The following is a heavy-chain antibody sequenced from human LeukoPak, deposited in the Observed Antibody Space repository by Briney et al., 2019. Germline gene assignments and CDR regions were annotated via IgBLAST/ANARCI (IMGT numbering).Heavy chain of an antibody. CDR1: GFNFDDYA. CDR3: AKDPAAGTPYSWFDP. J-gene: IGHJ5*02. D-gene: IGHD6-13*01. CDR2: ISGDGGTT. V-gene: IGHV3-43*02. Sequence: PGGSLRLSCAASGFNFDDYAMHWVRHAPGKGLEWVSFISGDGGTTYYADSVKGRFTISRDNSKNSLYLQMNSLRIEDTALYYCAKDPAAGTPYSWFDPWGQGTLVTVSS.